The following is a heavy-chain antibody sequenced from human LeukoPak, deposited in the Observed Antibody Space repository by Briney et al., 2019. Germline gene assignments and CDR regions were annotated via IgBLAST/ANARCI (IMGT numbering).Heavy chain of an antibody. J-gene: IGHJ5*02. CDR2: ISSSSSYI. CDR3: ARDRVDYGDYWFDP. D-gene: IGHD4-17*01. Sequence: GGSLRLSCAASGFTFSSYSMNWVRQAPGKGLEWVSSISSSSSYIYYADSVKGRFTISRDNAKNSLYLQMNSLRAEDTAVYYCARDRVDYGDYWFDPWGQGTLVTVSS. CDR1: GFTFSSYS. V-gene: IGHV3-21*01.